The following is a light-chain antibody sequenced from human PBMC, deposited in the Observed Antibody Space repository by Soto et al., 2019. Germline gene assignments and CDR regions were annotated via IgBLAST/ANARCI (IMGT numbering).Light chain of an antibody. J-gene: IGKJ4*02. CDR1: QGISSR. Sequence: DIQMTQSPSSVSASVGDRVTITCRASQGISSRLAWYQQKPGKAPNLLIYAASNLQSGVPSRFSGSGSETDFTLTSGSLQPDDSATYYCQRANSLPLTFGGGTKVEIK. CDR3: QRANSLPLT. V-gene: IGKV1-12*01. CDR2: AAS.